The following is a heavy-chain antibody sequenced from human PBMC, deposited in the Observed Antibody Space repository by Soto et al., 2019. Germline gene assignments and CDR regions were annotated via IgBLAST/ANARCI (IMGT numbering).Heavy chain of an antibody. CDR2: IYYIGST. CDR3: ARRTGSPYYFDY. J-gene: IGHJ4*02. CDR1: GGSISSSSYY. Sequence: PSETLSLTCTVSGGSISSSSYYWGWIRQPPGKGLEWIGSIYYIGSTYYNPSLKSRVTISVDTSKNQFSLKLSSVTAADTAVYYCARRTGSPYYFDYWGQGTLVTVSS. V-gene: IGHV4-39*01.